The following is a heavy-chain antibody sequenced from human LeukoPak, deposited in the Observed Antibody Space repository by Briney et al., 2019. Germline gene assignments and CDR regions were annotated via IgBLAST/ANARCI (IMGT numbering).Heavy chain of an antibody. CDR1: RFTFSSYS. Sequence: GGSLRLSCAASRFTFSSYSMNWVRQAPGKGLEWVSSISSSSSYIYYADSVKGRFTISRDNAKNSLYLQMNSLRAEDTALYYCAKDMGFGELSLYGIDVWGQGTTVTVPS. D-gene: IGHD3-10*01. J-gene: IGHJ6*02. CDR2: ISSSSSYI. CDR3: AKDMGFGELSLYGIDV. V-gene: IGHV3-21*04.